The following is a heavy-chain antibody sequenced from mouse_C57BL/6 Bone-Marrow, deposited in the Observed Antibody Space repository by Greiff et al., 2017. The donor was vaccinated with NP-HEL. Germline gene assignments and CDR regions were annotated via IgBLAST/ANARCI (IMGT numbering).Heavy chain of an antibody. D-gene: IGHD4-1*01. J-gene: IGHJ2*01. CDR3: ARRLGPGFDY. V-gene: IGHV1-26*01. CDR1: GYTFTDYY. CDR2: INPNNGGT. Sequence: VQLQQSGPELVKPGASVKISCKASGYTFTDYYMNWVKQSHGKSLEWIGDINPNNGGTSYNQKFKGKATLTVDKSSSTAYMELRSLTSEDSAVYYCARRLGPGFDYWGQGTTLTVSS.